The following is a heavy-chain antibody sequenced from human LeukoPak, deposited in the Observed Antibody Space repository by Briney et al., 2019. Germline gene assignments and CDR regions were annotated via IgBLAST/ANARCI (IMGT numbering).Heavy chain of an antibody. V-gene: IGHV3-7*03. CDR1: GFSFSSFW. J-gene: IGHJ4*02. D-gene: IGHD2-15*01. CDR2: INEHGAVK. CDR3: ARDGGDCSGDSCYVDY. Sequence: GGSLRLSCAASGFSFSSFWMTWVRQAPGKGLEWVANINEHGAVKHYADSVKGRFTISRDNAKNSLYLQMNSLRAEDTALYYCARDGGDCSGDSCYVDYWGQGTLVTVSS.